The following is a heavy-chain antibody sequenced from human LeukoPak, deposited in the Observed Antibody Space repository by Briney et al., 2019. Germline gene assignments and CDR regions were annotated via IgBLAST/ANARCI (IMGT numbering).Heavy chain of an antibody. CDR3: ARPRDNRYFDWLSFDY. CDR2: IYPGDSDT. Sequence: GESLKISCKGSGYTFTSSWIGWVRQMPGKGLEWMGIIYPGDSDTRYSTSFQGQVTISADKSISPAYLQWSSLKASDTAIYYCARPRDNRYFDWLSFDYWGQGTLVTVSS. D-gene: IGHD3-9*01. V-gene: IGHV5-51*01. J-gene: IGHJ4*02. CDR1: GYTFTSSW.